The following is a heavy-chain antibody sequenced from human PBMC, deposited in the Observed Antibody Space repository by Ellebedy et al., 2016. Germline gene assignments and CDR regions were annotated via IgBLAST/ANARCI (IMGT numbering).Heavy chain of an antibody. V-gene: IGHV1-18*01. CDR1: GYTFTSYG. D-gene: IGHD6-13*01. Sequence: ASVKVSXXASGYTFTSYGISWVRQAPGQGLEWMGWISAYNGNTNYAQKLQGRVTMTTDTSTSTAYMELRSLRSDDTAVYYCARDFPYSSSWYVEYYYYRDVWGKGTTVTVSS. CDR2: ISAYNGNT. J-gene: IGHJ6*03. CDR3: ARDFPYSSSWYVEYYYYRDV.